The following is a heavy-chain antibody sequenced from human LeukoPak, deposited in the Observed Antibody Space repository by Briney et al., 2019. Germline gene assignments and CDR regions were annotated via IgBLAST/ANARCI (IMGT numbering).Heavy chain of an antibody. V-gene: IGHV3-23*01. Sequence: GGSLRLSCAASGFTFSNYAMTWVRQAPGKGLEWVSALSGSGGSAYYADSVKGRFTISRDNSKNTLYLQMNSLRAEDTAVYYCAKDSGMDYWGQGTLVTVSS. J-gene: IGHJ4*02. CDR1: GFTFSNYA. D-gene: IGHD1-14*01. CDR2: LSGSGGSA. CDR3: AKDSGMDY.